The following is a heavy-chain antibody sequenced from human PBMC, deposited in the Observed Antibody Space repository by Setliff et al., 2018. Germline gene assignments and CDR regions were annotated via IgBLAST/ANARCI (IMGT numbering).Heavy chain of an antibody. D-gene: IGHD1-26*01. V-gene: IGHV1-2*02. CDR2: INPNSGGT. CDR1: GYTFTGYY. CDR3: ARSSGSYHTYYFDY. Sequence: RASVKVSCKASGYTFTGYYMHWVRQAPGQGLEWMGWINPNSGGTNYAQKFQGRVTMTRDTSISTAYMELSRLRSDDTAVYYCARSSGSYHTYYFDYWGQGTLVTVSS. J-gene: IGHJ4*02.